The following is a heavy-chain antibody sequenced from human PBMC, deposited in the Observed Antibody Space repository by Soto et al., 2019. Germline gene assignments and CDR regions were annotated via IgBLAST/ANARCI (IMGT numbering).Heavy chain of an antibody. CDR2: IIPIFGTA. Sequence: SVKVSCKASGYTFTSYYMHWVRQAPGQGLEWMGGIIPIFGTANYAQKFQGRVTITADESTSTAYMELSSLRSEDTAVYYCARGCSGGSCYPLYYYYGMDVWGQGTTVTVSS. CDR1: GYTFTSYY. V-gene: IGHV1-69*13. CDR3: ARGCSGGSCYPLYYYYGMDV. J-gene: IGHJ6*02. D-gene: IGHD2-15*01.